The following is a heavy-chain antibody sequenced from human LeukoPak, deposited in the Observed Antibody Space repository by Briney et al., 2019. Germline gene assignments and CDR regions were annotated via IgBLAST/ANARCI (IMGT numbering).Heavy chain of an antibody. Sequence: GGSLRLSCAASGFTFSSYAMHWVRQAPGKGLEWVAVISYDGSYKYYADSVKGRFTISRDNSKNTLYLQMNSLRAEDTAVYYCAREGVWFGIDYWGQGTLVTVSS. CDR1: GFTFSSYA. D-gene: IGHD3-10*01. V-gene: IGHV3-30-3*01. CDR3: AREGVWFGIDY. J-gene: IGHJ4*02. CDR2: ISYDGSYK.